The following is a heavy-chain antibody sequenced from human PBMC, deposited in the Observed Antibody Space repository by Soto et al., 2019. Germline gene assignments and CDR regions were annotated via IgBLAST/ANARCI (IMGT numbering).Heavy chain of an antibody. CDR3: VRHGSGSQYPIDH. CDR2: TYYRGRT. J-gene: IGHJ4*02. D-gene: IGHD3-10*01. V-gene: IGHV4-39*01. Sequence: QLQLQESGPGLVKPSETLSLTCTVSGGSISGSTYYWGWIRQPPGKGLEYIGSTYYRGRTYYNPCLTRRVTVSVDSSRNRFSLNLNSVTAADTAVYDCVRHGSGSQYPIDHWGQGTLVTVSS. CDR1: GGSISGSTYY.